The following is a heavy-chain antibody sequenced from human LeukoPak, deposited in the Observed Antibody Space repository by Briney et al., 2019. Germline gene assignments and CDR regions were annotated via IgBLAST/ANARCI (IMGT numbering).Heavy chain of an antibody. V-gene: IGHV4-61*02. CDR3: ASSTMVVTPLSDHIGY. CDR2: IYTSGST. D-gene: IGHD4-23*01. Sequence: PSQTLSLTCTVSGGSISSGSYYWSWIRQPAGKGLEWIGRIYTSGSTNYNPSLKSRVTISVVTSKNQFSLKLSSVTAADTAVYYCASSTMVVTPLSDHIGYWGQGTLVTVSS. CDR1: GGSISSGSYY. J-gene: IGHJ4*02.